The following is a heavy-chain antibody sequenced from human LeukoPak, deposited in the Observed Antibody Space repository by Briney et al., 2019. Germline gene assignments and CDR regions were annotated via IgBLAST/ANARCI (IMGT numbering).Heavy chain of an antibody. J-gene: IGHJ1*01. CDR1: GFAFDDYA. V-gene: IGHV3-9*01. CDR2: ISWNSGSI. Sequence: GGSLRLSCAASGFAFDDYAMHWVRQAPGKGLEWVSGISWNSGSIGYADSVKGRFTISRDNAKNSLYLQMNSLRAEDTALYYCAKTHRIAAAGTLYFQHWGQGTLVTVSS. CDR3: AKTHRIAAAGTLYFQH. D-gene: IGHD6-13*01.